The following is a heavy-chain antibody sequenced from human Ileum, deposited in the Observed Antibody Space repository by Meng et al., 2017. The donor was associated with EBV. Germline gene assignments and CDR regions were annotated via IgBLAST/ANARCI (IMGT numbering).Heavy chain of an antibody. V-gene: IGHV4-28*01. J-gene: IGHJ4*02. CDR1: GYSISTTNW. Sequence: QWRRRESGQGLVKTSDTPFLPCAVSGYSISTTNWWGWIRQPPGKGLEWIGHIYYSGTTYNNPSLKSRVTMSIDPSKNQFSLKLSSVTAVDTAVYYCARNSESGSYIDYWGLGTLVTVSS. D-gene: IGHD1-26*01. CDR3: ARNSESGSYIDY. CDR2: IYYSGTT.